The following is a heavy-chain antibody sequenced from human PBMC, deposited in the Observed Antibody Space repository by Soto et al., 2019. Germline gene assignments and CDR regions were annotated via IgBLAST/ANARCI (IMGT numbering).Heavy chain of an antibody. CDR1: GFTFSTYG. J-gene: IGHJ5*02. Sequence: GGSLRLSCSASGFTFSTYGMNWVRQAPGKGLEWLSSISDSGHYIYYADSVKGRFTISRDNAKNSLFLQMNSLRGEDTAVYHCARSGLALPYSASHWFDPWGHGTQVTVSS. CDR2: ISDSGHYI. D-gene: IGHD3-22*01. CDR3: ARSGLALPYSASHWFDP. V-gene: IGHV3-21*01.